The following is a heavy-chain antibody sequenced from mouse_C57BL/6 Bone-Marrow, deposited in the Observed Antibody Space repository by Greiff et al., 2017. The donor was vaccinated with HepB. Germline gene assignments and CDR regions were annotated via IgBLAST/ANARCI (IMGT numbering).Heavy chain of an antibody. D-gene: IGHD1-1*01. CDR2: IDPETGGT. CDR3: TRQGTVERDY. V-gene: IGHV1-15*01. CDR1: GYTFTDYE. Sequence: QVQLQQSGAELVRPGASVTLSCKASGYTFTDYEMHWVKQTPVHGLEWIGAIDPETGGTAYNQKFKGKAILTADKSSSTAYMELRSLTSEDSAVYYCTRQGTVERDYWGQGTTLTVSS. J-gene: IGHJ2*01.